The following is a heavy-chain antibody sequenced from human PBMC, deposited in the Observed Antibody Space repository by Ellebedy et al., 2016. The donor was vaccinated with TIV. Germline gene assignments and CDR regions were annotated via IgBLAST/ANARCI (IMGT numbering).Heavy chain of an antibody. CDR3: ATWYYDILSGYSGFEY. J-gene: IGHJ4*02. Sequence: GESLKISCKGSGYTFNTYWVAWVRQMPGKGLEWMGIIYPGDSDTRYSPSFQGQVTISADKSISTAYLQWSSLKASDTAMYYCATWYYDILSGYSGFEYWGQGTLVTVSS. CDR2: IYPGDSDT. D-gene: IGHD3-9*01. CDR1: GYTFNTYW. V-gene: IGHV5-51*01.